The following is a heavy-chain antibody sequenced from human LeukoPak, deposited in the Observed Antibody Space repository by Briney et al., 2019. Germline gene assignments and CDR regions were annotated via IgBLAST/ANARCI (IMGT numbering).Heavy chain of an antibody. D-gene: IGHD3-3*01. J-gene: IGHJ4*02. V-gene: IGHV3-7*01. CDR3: ATDRGWRTSGYYLNYFEY. Sequence: GGSLRLSCAASVFIFTKYFMSWVRQAPGKGREWVASIKHDGSEKYNVDSVRGRFTISRDNTMTSLYLQMSSLRAEDTAVYYCATDRGWRTSGYYLNYFEYWGQGTLVTYSS. CDR1: VFIFTKYF. CDR2: IKHDGSEK.